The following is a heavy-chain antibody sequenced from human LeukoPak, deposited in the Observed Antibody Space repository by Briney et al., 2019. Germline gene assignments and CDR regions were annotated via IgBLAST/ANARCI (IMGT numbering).Heavy chain of an antibody. Sequence: AYALASCNAFGCPFTSYYMHWVRPAPGQGLEWMGGNKPNSGSTNYEQKLKSRVTITSDTSISTAYMKLSSVRFDDTAVYYCARPRNYGYDDAFDIWGQGTMVTVSS. D-gene: IGHD1-7*01. CDR3: ARPRNYGYDDAFDI. CDR2: NKPNSGST. CDR1: GCPFTSYY. V-gene: IGHV1-2*02. J-gene: IGHJ3*02.